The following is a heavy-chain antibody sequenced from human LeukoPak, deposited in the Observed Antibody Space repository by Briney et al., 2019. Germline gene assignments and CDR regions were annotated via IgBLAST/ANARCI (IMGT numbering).Heavy chain of an antibody. CDR2: ISNSGSTM. Sequence: GGSLRLSCAASGFTFSDYYMTWIRQAPGKGLEWVSYISNSGSTMYYADSVKGRFTISRDNAKRSLYLQMNSLRAEDTAVYYCARVLRSGGSADPWGQGTLVTVSS. V-gene: IGHV3-11*01. CDR1: GFTFSDYY. D-gene: IGHD2-15*01. J-gene: IGHJ5*02. CDR3: ARVLRSGGSADP.